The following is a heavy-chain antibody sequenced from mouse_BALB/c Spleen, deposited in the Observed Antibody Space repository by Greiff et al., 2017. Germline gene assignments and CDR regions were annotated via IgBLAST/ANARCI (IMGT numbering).Heavy chain of an antibody. J-gene: IGHJ4*01. CDR3: ARAGYDYGGDY. Sequence: QVQLQQSGAELARPGASVKLSCTASGYSFTDYYVNWVKQRTGQGLEWIGEIYPGSGNTYYNEKFKGKATLTADKSSSTAYMQLSSLTSEDSAVYFCARAGYDYGGDYWGQGTSVTVSS. CDR2: IYPGSGNT. V-gene: IGHV1-77*01. CDR1: GYSFTDYY. D-gene: IGHD2-4*01.